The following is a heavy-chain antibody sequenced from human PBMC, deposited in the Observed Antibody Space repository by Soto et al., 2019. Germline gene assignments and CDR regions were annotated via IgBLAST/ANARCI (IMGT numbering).Heavy chain of an antibody. Sequence: GGSLRLSCVVSGRTFRSYAMSWVRQAPGKGLEWVSGISGGGAGTYYADSVKGRFTISRDPSTTTLFLDMYSLGAEDTAIYYCAKGRKPDHDDGLCAFDSWARESWSPSPQ. CDR2: ISGGGAGT. D-gene: IGHD3-3*01. CDR3: AKGRKPDHDDGLCAFDS. V-gene: IGHV3-23*01. CDR1: GRTFRSYA. J-gene: IGHJ4*02.